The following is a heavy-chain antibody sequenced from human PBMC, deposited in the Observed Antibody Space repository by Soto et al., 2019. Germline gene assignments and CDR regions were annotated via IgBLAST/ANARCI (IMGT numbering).Heavy chain of an antibody. V-gene: IGHV5-10-1*01. J-gene: IGHJ6*03. Sequence: GESLKISCKGSGYSFTSYWISWVRQMPGKGLEWMGKIDPSDSYTNYSPSFQGRVTITADKSTSTAYMELSSLRSEDTAVYYCARAGYSYAHADYYYYMDVWGKGTTVTVSS. CDR1: GYSFTSYW. D-gene: IGHD5-18*01. CDR2: IDPSDSYT. CDR3: ARAGYSYAHADYYYYMDV.